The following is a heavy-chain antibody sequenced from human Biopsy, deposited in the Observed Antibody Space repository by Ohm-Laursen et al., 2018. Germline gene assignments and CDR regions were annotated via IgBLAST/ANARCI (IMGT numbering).Heavy chain of an antibody. CDR1: GFTFSTYT. V-gene: IGHV3-21*01. J-gene: IGHJ6*02. CDR3: VRGVDYYDPYHYYALDV. D-gene: IGHD3-22*01. CDR2: ISRTSDFI. Sequence: SLRLSCAASGFTFSTYTMTWVRQAPGKGLEWVSSISRTSDFIYYADSVMGRFTISRDNAKNSVDLQMNSLRAEDTAVYYCVRGVDYYDPYHYYALDVWGQGTTVTVSS.